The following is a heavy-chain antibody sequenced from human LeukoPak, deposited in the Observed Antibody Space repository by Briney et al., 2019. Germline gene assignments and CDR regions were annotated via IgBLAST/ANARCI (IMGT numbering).Heavy chain of an antibody. Sequence: PSETLSLTCAVYGGSFSGYYWSWIRQPPGKGLEWIGEINHSGSTNYNPSLKSRVTISVDTSKNQLSLKLSSMTAADTAVYYCARQWLVSPLFDCWGQGTLVTVSS. D-gene: IGHD6-19*01. CDR1: GGSFSGYY. J-gene: IGHJ4*02. V-gene: IGHV4-34*01. CDR2: INHSGST. CDR3: ARQWLVSPLFDC.